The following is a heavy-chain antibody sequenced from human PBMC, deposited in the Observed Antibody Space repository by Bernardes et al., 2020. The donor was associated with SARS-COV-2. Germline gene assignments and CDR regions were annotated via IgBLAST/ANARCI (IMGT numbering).Heavy chain of an antibody. CDR1: GGSISSGGYY. CDR3: ARADFWSGPRQGHYYFDY. CDR2: IYYSGST. V-gene: IGHV4-31*03. D-gene: IGHD3-3*01. Sequence: TLSLTCTVSGGSISSGGYYWSWIRQHPGKGLEWIGYIYYSGSTYYNPSLKSRVTISVDTSKNQFSLKLSSVTAADTAVYYCARADFWSGPRQGHYYFDYWGQGTLVTVSS. J-gene: IGHJ4*02.